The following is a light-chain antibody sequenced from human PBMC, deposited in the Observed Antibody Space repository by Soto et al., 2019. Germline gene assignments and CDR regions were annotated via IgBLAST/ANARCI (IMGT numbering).Light chain of an antibody. J-gene: IGKJ4*01. V-gene: IGKV3-15*01. CDR2: GAS. Sequence: EIVMAQSPATLSVSPGERATLSCRASQSVSTNLAWYQQKPGQAPRRLIYGASTRATGIPARFSGSGSGTEFTLTISSLQSEDFAVYYCQQHNNWPLTFGGGNRVEIK. CDR1: QSVSTN. CDR3: QQHNNWPLT.